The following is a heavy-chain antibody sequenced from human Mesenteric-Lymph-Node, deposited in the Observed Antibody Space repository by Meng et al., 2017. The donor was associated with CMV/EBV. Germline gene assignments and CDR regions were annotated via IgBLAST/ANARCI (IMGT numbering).Heavy chain of an antibody. V-gene: IGHV4-34*01. J-gene: IGHJ4*02. D-gene: IGHD3-9*01. CDR2: INHSGST. CDR3: ARGSSYDILTGYFDY. CDR1: GGSFSGYY. Sequence: QVPLHQGAEGLLKPSETLSVTCAVYGGSFSGYYWNWIRQSPEEGLEWIGEINHSGSTTYNPSFTSRIIISVDTSTNQISLNMSSVTAADTAVYYCARGSSYDILTGYFDYWGQGALVTVSS.